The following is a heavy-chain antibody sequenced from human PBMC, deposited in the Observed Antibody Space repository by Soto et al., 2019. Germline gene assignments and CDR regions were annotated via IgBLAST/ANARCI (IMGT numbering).Heavy chain of an antibody. Sequence: QVQLVQSGPEVKKPGASVKVSCKASGYTLTDHGISWVRQSPGQGLEWMGWTNTYTANTRYGEKVQGRVTMTTDTSSTVYMELPGLTSDDTSVYYCAIDWTSPSCVSSSCPRGGWFDPWGQGTLVTVSS. CDR1: GYTLTDHG. J-gene: IGHJ5*02. D-gene: IGHD2-15*01. V-gene: IGHV1-18*04. CDR3: AIDWTSPSCVSSSCPRGGWFDP. CDR2: TNTYTANT.